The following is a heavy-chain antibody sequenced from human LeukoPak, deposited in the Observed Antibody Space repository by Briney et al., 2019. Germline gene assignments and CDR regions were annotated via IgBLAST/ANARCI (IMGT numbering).Heavy chain of an antibody. CDR1: GFTFSSYA. D-gene: IGHD6-6*01. Sequence: PGGSLRLSCAASGFTFSSYAMSWVRQVPGKGLQWVSTISGSGGSTYYADSVKGRFTISRDNSKNTLYLQMNSLRAEDTAVYYCAREGYSSSRAADAFDIWGQGTMVTVSS. J-gene: IGHJ3*02. V-gene: IGHV3-23*01. CDR2: ISGSGGST. CDR3: AREGYSSSRAADAFDI.